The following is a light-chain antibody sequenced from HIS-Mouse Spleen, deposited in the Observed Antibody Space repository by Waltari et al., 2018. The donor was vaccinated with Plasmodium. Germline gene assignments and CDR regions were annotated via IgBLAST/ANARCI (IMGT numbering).Light chain of an antibody. J-gene: IGKJ1*01. CDR2: AAS. V-gene: IGKV1-39*01. CDR1: QSISSY. Sequence: DIQMTQSPSSLSASVGDRVTITCRASQSISSYLNWYQQKPGKDPKLLIYAASSLQSRVPSRFMGSGSGTDFTLTISSLQPEEFATYYCQQSYSTWTFGQGTKVEIK. CDR3: QQSYSTWT.